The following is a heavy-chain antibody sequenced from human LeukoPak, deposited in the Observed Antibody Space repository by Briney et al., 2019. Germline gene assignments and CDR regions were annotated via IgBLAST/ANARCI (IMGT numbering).Heavy chain of an antibody. CDR1: GYTFTSYG. J-gene: IGHJ4*02. CDR3: AKDPFSEVIQLWPD. Sequence: GASVKVSCKASGYTFTSYGISWVRQAPGQGLEWMGWISAYNGNTNYAQKFQGRVTMTTDTSTSTAYMELRSLRSDDTAVYYCAKDPFSEVIQLWPDWGQGTLVTVSS. D-gene: IGHD5-18*01. CDR2: ISAYNGNT. V-gene: IGHV1-18*01.